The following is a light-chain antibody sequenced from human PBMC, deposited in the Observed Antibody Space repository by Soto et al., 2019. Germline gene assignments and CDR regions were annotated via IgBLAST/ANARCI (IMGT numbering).Light chain of an antibody. J-gene: IGKJ1*01. Sequence: EIVMTQSPATLSVSPGERATLSCRASQSVSGNLAWYQQKPGQAPRLLIDGASTRATGITVRFSGSGSGTEFTRTNSSMQTEDFAVYYCQEYNNWPKTFGQWNKMQNK. CDR1: QSVSGN. CDR3: QEYNNWPKT. V-gene: IGKV3-15*01. CDR2: GAS.